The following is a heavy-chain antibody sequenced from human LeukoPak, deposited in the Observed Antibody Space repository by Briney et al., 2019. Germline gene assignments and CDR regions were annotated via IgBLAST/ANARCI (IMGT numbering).Heavy chain of an antibody. CDR2: IYPDDSDT. Sequence: GESLKISCKGSGYPFTNQWIGWVRQMPGKGLEWVGLIYPDDSDTRYSPSFRGQVSISVDKSISTAYLQWSSLKASDTAMYYCARHSGARALNYWGQGTLVTVSS. J-gene: IGHJ4*02. V-gene: IGHV5-51*01. CDR3: ARHSGARALNY. CDR1: GYPFTNQW. D-gene: IGHD4/OR15-4a*01.